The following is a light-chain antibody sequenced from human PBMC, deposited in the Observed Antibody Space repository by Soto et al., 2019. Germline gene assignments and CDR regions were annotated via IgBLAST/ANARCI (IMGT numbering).Light chain of an antibody. Sequence: SYELTQPPSVSVAPEKTATITCGGNNIGNKRVHWYRQKPGQAPVLLISYDSDRPSGTPERFAGSTCETTATPTISSVEAGDEADYYCQVWDIMTDNFVFGGGTKLTVL. CDR2: YDS. CDR1: NIGNKR. CDR3: QVWDIMTDNFV. V-gene: IGLV3-21*04. J-gene: IGLJ1*01.